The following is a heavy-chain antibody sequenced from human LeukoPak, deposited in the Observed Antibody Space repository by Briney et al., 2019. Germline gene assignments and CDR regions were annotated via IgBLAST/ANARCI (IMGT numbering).Heavy chain of an antibody. CDR3: ARQADYNILTGYFKGHLDY. Sequence: PGESLKISCKGSGYSFNTYWIAWVRQMPGKGLEWMGIIYPGASDIRYSPSFQGQVTISADESISTTYLQWSSLKASDTAMYYCARQADYNILTGYFKGHLDYWGQGTLVTVSS. CDR1: GYSFNTYW. J-gene: IGHJ4*02. CDR2: IYPGASDI. D-gene: IGHD3-9*01. V-gene: IGHV5-51*01.